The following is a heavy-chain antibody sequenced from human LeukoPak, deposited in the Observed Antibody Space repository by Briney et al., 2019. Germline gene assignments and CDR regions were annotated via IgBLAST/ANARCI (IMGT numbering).Heavy chain of an antibody. CDR2: ISYDGSTK. CDR3: ARDLKGAAVYYFDC. Sequence: GGSLRLSCAASGFTFSSYSMNWVRQAPGKGLEWVAVISYDGSTKYYADSVKGRFTISRDNSKNTLYLQMSSLRAEDTAVYYCARDLKGAAVYYFDCWGQGTLVTVSS. D-gene: IGHD3-10*01. V-gene: IGHV3-30*03. J-gene: IGHJ4*02. CDR1: GFTFSSYS.